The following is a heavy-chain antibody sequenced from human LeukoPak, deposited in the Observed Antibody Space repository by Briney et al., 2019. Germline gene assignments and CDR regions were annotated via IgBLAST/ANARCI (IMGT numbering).Heavy chain of an antibody. V-gene: IGHV3-7*01. CDR3: ARLFRDVTTFDY. D-gene: IGHD1-1*01. CDR2: IKQDGSEK. J-gene: IGHJ4*02. CDR1: GFTFISYW. Sequence: GGSLRLSCAASGFTFISYWMSWVRQAPGKGLEWVANIKQDGSEKYYVDSVKGRFTISRDNAKNSLYLQMNSLRAEDTAVYYCARLFRDVTTFDYWGQGTLVTVSS.